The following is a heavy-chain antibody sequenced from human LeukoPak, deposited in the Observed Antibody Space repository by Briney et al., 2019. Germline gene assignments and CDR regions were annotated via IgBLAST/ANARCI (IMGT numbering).Heavy chain of an antibody. V-gene: IGHV1-8*01. CDR3: ARGYCSSTSCYAVWFDP. CDR1: GYTFTSYD. J-gene: IGHJ5*02. D-gene: IGHD2-2*01. CDR2: MNPNSGNT. Sequence: ASVKVSCKASGYTFTSYDINWVRQATEQGLEWMGWMNPNSGNTGYAQKFQGRVTMTRNTSISTAYMELSSLRSEDTAVYYCARGYCSSTSCYAVWFDPWGQGTLVTVSS.